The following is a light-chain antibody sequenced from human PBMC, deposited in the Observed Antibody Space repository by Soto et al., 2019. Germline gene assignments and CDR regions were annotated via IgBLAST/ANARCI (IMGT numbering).Light chain of an antibody. CDR3: QQYDNSIT. Sequence: EIVLTQSPGTLSLSPGERATLSCRASQSVSSNNLAWYHQKPGQTPRLLIYGASSRATGIPDRFSGSGSGTDFTLTISRLEPEDFAVYYCQQYDNSITFGQGTRLKIE. V-gene: IGKV3-20*01. J-gene: IGKJ5*01. CDR1: QSVSSNN. CDR2: GAS.